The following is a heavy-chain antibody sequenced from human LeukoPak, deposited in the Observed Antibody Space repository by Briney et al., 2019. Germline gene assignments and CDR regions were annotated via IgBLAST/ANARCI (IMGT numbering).Heavy chain of an antibody. CDR1: GFTFSTYS. D-gene: IGHD3-10*01. Sequence: PGGSLRLSCAASGFTFSTYSMSWVRQAPGKGLEWVSYISSSSSTIYYADSVRGRFTITRDNTKNSLYLQMNSLRAEDTAVYYCAKKSFGAGSADDYWGQGTLVTVSS. CDR2: ISSSSSTI. V-gene: IGHV3-48*04. CDR3: AKKSFGAGSADDY. J-gene: IGHJ4*02.